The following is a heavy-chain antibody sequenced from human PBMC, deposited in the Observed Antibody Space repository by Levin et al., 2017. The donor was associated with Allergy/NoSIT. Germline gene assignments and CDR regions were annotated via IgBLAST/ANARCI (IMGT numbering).Heavy chain of an antibody. CDR3: ARDKTNTWYGGLDS. Sequence: ASVKVSCQTSGYPFANYVIHWLRRAPGHRPEWMGWIGVGGGNVQYSQKFQDRVSFTRHISASTAYLELNSLRSEDTAVYHCARDKTNTWYGGLDSWGQGTLVTVSS. CDR1: GYPFANYV. V-gene: IGHV1-3*01. D-gene: IGHD6-13*01. CDR2: IGVGGGNV. J-gene: IGHJ4*02.